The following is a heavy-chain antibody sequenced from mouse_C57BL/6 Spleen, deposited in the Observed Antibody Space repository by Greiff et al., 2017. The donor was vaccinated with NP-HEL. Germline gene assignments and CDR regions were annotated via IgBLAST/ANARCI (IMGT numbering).Heavy chain of an antibody. Sequence: VQLKESGGDLVKPGVSLKLSCAASGFTFSSYGMSWVRQTPDKRLEWVATISSGGSYTYYPDSVKGRFTISRDNAKNTLYLQMSSLKSEDTAMYYCARRPFAYWGQGTLVTVSA. CDR2: ISSGGSYT. CDR3: ARRPFAY. V-gene: IGHV5-6*01. J-gene: IGHJ3*01. CDR1: GFTFSSYG.